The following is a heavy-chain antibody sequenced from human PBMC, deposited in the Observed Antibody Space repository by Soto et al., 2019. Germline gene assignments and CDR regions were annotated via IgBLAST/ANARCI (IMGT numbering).Heavy chain of an antibody. CDR2: IYSGGST. D-gene: IGHD6-6*01. CDR3: ARDNWGYSSSSNDAFDI. V-gene: IGHV3-66*01. J-gene: IGHJ3*02. CDR1: GFTVSGNY. Sequence: GGSLRLSCAASGFTVSGNYMSWVRQPPGKGLEWVSVIYSGGSTFYADSVKGRFSISRDNSQNTLYLQMNSLRAEDTAVYYCARDNWGYSSSSNDAFDIWGQGTMVTVSS.